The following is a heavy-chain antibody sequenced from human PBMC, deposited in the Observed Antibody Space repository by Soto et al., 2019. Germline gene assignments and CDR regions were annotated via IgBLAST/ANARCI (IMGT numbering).Heavy chain of an antibody. CDR3: AKTTYYDFWSGYFGAPNYYGMDV. CDR2: IIPIFGTA. Sequence: VASVKVSCKASGGTFSSYAISWVRQAPGQGLEWMGGIIPIFGTANYAQKFQGRVTITADKSTSTAYMELSSLRSEDTAVYYCAKTTYYDFWSGYFGAPNYYGMDVWGQGTTVTVSS. CDR1: GGTFSSYA. J-gene: IGHJ6*02. D-gene: IGHD3-3*01. V-gene: IGHV1-69*06.